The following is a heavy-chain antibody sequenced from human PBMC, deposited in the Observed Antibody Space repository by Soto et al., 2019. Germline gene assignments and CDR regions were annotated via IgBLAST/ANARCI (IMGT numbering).Heavy chain of an antibody. J-gene: IGHJ6*02. CDR2: IIPIFSSR. Sequence: QVQLVQSGAEVKKPGSSVKVSCKTSRDTFNKYAFNWVRQAPGQGLEWMGWIIPIFSSRNYAEKFQGRVTITADDSTSTAYMELRSLGFGDTAVYYCAKGETYLGVWGQGTTVTVSS. CDR3: AKGETYLGV. CDR1: RDTFNKYA. V-gene: IGHV1-69*01.